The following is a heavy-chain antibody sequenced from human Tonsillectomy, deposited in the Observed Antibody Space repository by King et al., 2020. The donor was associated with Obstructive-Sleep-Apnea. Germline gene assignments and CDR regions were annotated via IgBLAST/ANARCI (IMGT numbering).Heavy chain of an antibody. V-gene: IGHV3-23*04. CDR2: ISGSGGNT. CDR3: AKGRGYNYPNWYFDF. Sequence: VQLVESGGGLVQPGGSLRLSCAASGFTFSSYAMSWVRQAPGKGLEWVSTISGSGGNTYYADSVKARFTISRDNSKNTLYLQMNSLRAEDTAVYYCAKGRGYNYPNWYFDFWGRGTLVTVSS. J-gene: IGHJ2*01. D-gene: IGHD5-18*01. CDR1: GFTFSSYA.